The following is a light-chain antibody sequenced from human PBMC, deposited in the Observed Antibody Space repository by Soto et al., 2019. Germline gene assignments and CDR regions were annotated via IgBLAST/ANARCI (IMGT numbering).Light chain of an antibody. Sequence: EIVLTQSPGTLSLSPGERATLSCRASRSVSSNYLAWFQQKPGQAPRVLIYGASTRATDIPDRFSGSGSGTDFALTISRLRPEDFAVYYCQQYGSSPLTFGGGTKVEIK. CDR1: RSVSSNY. CDR2: GAS. J-gene: IGKJ4*01. CDR3: QQYGSSPLT. V-gene: IGKV3-20*01.